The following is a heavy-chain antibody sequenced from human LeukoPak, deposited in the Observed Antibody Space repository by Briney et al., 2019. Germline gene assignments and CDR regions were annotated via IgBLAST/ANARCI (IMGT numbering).Heavy chain of an antibody. CDR2: ISGDGDKA. CDR1: GFTFSDYY. CDR3: VKDLALAGTGGGFDV. V-gene: IGHV3-23*01. D-gene: IGHD6-19*01. J-gene: IGHJ3*01. Sequence: PGGSLRLSCAASGFTFSDYYMSWIRQAPGKGLEWVSGISGDGDKAFYADSVNGRFSISRDNSKNSVSLQMSSLRPDDTALYYCVKDLALAGTGGGFDVWGQGTRVAVSS.